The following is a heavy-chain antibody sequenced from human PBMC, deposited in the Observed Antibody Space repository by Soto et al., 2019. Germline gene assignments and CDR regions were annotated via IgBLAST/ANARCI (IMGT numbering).Heavy chain of an antibody. Sequence: EVRLLESGGGLVQPGGALRLSCAASGFTFRNYSMTWVRQAPGKVLEWVSGLNGSGGSTSSADAVKGRFAISRDNSKNTLYLQMNSLRDGDTAVYYCARGFSAGKGSPPDYWGQGTLVTVSS. CDR3: ARGFSAGKGSPPDY. D-gene: IGHD3-10*01. CDR2: LNGSGGST. J-gene: IGHJ4*02. V-gene: IGHV3-23*01. CDR1: GFTFRNYS.